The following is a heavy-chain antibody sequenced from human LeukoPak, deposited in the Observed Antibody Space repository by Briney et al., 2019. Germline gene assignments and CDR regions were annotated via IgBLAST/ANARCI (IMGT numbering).Heavy chain of an antibody. J-gene: IGHJ6*04. CDR1: GFTFSSYA. D-gene: IGHD2-2*02. CDR2: ISYDGSNK. Sequence: PGRSLRLSCAASGFTFSSYAMHWVRQAPGKGLEWVAVISYDGSNKYYADSVKGRFTISRDNAKNSLYLQMNSLRAEDTAVYYCARRVIVVVPAAIGPYYGMDVWGKGTTVTVSS. CDR3: ARRVIVVVPAAIGPYYGMDV. V-gene: IGHV3-30-3*01.